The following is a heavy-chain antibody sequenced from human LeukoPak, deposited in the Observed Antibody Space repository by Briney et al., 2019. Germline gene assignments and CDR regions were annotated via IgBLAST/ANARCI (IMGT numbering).Heavy chain of an antibody. D-gene: IGHD3-22*01. CDR1: GGTFSSYA. Sequence: GTSVKVSCKASGGTFSSYAISWVRQAPGQGLEWMGGIIPIFGTANYAQKFQGRVTITADESTSTAYMELSSLRSEDTAVYYCARPGYDSSGSEIAFDYWGQGTLVTVSS. CDR2: IIPIFGTA. CDR3: ARPGYDSSGSEIAFDY. J-gene: IGHJ4*02. V-gene: IGHV1-69*01.